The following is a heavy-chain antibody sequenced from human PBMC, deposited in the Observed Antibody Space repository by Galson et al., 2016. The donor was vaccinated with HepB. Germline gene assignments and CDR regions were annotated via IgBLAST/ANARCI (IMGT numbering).Heavy chain of an antibody. CDR3: AKDWVSFSDCRGDCFHQ. CDR2: ISASSDAT. D-gene: IGHD2-21*02. CDR1: GFTFPNYA. V-gene: IGHV3-23*01. Sequence: SLRLSCAASGFTFPNYAMTWVRQAPGRGLEWVSSISASSDATYYADSVRGRYTVSRDDSKNTLYLQMDSLGADDTATYYCAKDWVSFSDCRGDCFHQWGQGTVVIVAS. J-gene: IGHJ4*02.